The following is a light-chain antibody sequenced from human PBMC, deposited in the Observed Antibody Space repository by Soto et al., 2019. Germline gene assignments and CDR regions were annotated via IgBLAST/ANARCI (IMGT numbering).Light chain of an antibody. CDR1: QSLLHSDGKTY. V-gene: IGKV2D-29*01. CDR3: MQSVQLPLP. CDR2: EVS. J-gene: IGKJ4*01. Sequence: DIVMPQPPLSLSVISGQPASISCKSRQSLLHSDGKTYLYWYLQKPGQPPQILIHEVSNRFSGVPARFSGSGSGTYYTLKIRRVEAEDVGVYYCMQSVQLPLPFGGGTKVEIK.